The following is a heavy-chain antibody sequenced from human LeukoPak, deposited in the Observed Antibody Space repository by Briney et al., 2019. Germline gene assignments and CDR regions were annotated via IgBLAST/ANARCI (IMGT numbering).Heavy chain of an antibody. D-gene: IGHD6-19*01. CDR1: GGSISSSDYY. CDR2: IYTSGST. J-gene: IGHJ4*02. CDR3: ARGPRSSDWYSVDY. V-gene: IGHV4-61*05. Sequence: PSETLSLTCTVSGGSISSSDYYWGWIRQPPGKGLEWIGRIYTSGSTNYNPSLKSRVTMSVDTSKNQFSLKLSSVTAADTAVYYCARGPRSSDWYSVDYWGRGTLVTVSS.